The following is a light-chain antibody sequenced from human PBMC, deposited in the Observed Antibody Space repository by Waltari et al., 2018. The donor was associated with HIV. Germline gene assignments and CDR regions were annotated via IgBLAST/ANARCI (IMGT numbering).Light chain of an antibody. CDR1: QSISTW. V-gene: IGKV1-5*03. J-gene: IGKJ1*01. CDR3: QQYSSYRT. CDR2: KAS. Sequence: DIQMHQPPSTLSEPVGDRVTITCRASQSISTWLAWYQQTPGKAPKLLIYKASILQNGVPSRFSGSGSGTEFTLTISSLQPDDFGNYYCQQYSSYRTFGQGTRVEIK.